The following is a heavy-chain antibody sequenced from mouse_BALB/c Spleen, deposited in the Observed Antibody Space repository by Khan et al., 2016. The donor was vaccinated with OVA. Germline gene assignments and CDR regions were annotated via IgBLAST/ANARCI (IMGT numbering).Heavy chain of an antibody. J-gene: IGHJ2*01. CDR1: GFNIKDTH. D-gene: IGHD4-1*01. Sequence: EMQLEESGAELVKPGASVKLSCTASGFNIKDTHMHWVKQRPEQGLEWIGRIDPANDNSKYGPRFQGKATITADTSSNTAYLHLSSLTSEDTAVYYCAPAGTGDYFDYWGQGTTLTVSS. CDR3: APAGTGDYFDY. V-gene: IGHV14-3*02. CDR2: IDPANDNS.